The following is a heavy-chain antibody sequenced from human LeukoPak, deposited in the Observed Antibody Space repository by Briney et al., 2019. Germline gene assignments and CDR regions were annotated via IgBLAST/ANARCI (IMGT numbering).Heavy chain of an antibody. Sequence: GGSLRLSRAASGFTFSSYSMNWVPQAPGKGLEWVSSISSSSSYIYYADSVKGRFTISRDNAKNSLYLQMNSLRAEDTAVYYCARGRGYCSSTSCQNWFDPWGQGTLVTVSS. J-gene: IGHJ5*02. D-gene: IGHD2-2*01. CDR2: ISSSSSYI. CDR1: GFTFSSYS. CDR3: ARGRGYCSSTSCQNWFDP. V-gene: IGHV3-21*01.